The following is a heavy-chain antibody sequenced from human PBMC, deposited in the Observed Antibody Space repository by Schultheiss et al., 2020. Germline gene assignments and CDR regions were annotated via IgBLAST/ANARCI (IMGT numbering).Heavy chain of an antibody. CDR1: GFTFDDYA. CDR2: ISGSGGST. CDR3: ARGGYYDFWSGYSLGVDYYYYGMDV. V-gene: IGHV3-23*01. D-gene: IGHD3-3*01. J-gene: IGHJ6*02. Sequence: GGSLRLSCAASGFTFDDYAMHWVRQAPGKGLEWVSGISGSGGSTYYADSVKGRFTISRDNSKNTLYLQMNSLRAEDTAVYYCARGGYYDFWSGYSLGVDYYYYGMDVWGQGTTVTVSS.